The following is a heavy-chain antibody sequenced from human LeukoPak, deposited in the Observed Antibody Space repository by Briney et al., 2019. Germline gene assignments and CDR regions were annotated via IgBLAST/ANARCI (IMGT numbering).Heavy chain of an antibody. CDR2: IKSDGST. CDR3: ARAPSEIGGYYPEYFRH. CDR1: GFTFSPYW. V-gene: IGHV3-74*01. Sequence: GGSLRLSCVASGFTFSPYWMHWVRQAPGKGLVWVSRIKSDGSTNYADSVKGRFTISRDNAKNTVSLQMNSLRAEDTGVYFCARAPSEIGGYYPEYFRHWGQGTLVTVSS. J-gene: IGHJ1*01. D-gene: IGHD3-22*01.